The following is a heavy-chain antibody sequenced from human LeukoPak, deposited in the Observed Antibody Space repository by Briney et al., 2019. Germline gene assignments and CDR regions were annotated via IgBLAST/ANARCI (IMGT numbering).Heavy chain of an antibody. CDR1: GFIFDDYA. Sequence: PGRSLRLSCAASGFIFDDYAMHWVRQAPGKGLEWVSGISWNSGAIGYADSVKGRFTISRDNAKNSLYLQMNSLRAEDTALYYCVKGYCSGGSCYWFDHWGQGTLVTVSS. CDR2: ISWNSGAI. D-gene: IGHD2-15*01. CDR3: VKGYCSGGSCYWFDH. J-gene: IGHJ5*02. V-gene: IGHV3-9*01.